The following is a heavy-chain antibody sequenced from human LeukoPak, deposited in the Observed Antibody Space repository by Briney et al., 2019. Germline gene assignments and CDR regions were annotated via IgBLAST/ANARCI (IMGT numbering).Heavy chain of an antibody. CDR2: ISYTGTTI. CDR3: ARIAAGHMDV. D-gene: IGHD6-6*01. V-gene: IGHV3-48*01. CDR1: GFTFSGYS. J-gene: IGHJ6*03. Sequence: GGSLRPSCAASGFTFSGYSMNWVRQAPGKGLEWVSYISYTGTTIYYADSVGGRFTISTDNAKTSLYLQMNSLRGEDTAVYYCARIAAGHMDVWGEGTTVTVSS.